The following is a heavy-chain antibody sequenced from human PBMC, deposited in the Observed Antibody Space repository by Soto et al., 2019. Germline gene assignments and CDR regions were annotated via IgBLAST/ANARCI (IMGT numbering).Heavy chain of an antibody. CDR2: IDQSGDAT. CDR1: GFTFRTCA. D-gene: IGHD6-19*01. Sequence: GGSLRLSCAASGFTFRTCAMSWVRHAPGKGLEWVSTIDQSGDATYFADSVRGRFTISRDNSKDTVSFQMNSLRDEDTAIYYCAKSRVAGPAVNFDYWGQGALVTVSS. V-gene: IGHV3-23*01. J-gene: IGHJ4*02. CDR3: AKSRVAGPAVNFDY.